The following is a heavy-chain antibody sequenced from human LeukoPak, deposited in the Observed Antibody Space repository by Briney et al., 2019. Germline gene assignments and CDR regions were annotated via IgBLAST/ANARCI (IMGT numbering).Heavy chain of an antibody. CDR2: IWYDGSNK. CDR1: GFTFSSYG. CDR3: AKDRGSSGSYMAFDI. D-gene: IGHD1-26*01. V-gene: IGHV3-33*06. J-gene: IGHJ3*02. Sequence: GRSLRLSCAASGFTFSSYGMHWVRQAPGKGLEWVAVIWYDGSNKYYADSVKGRFTISRDNSKNTLYLQMNSLRAEDTAVYYCAKDRGSSGSYMAFDIWGQGTMVTVSS.